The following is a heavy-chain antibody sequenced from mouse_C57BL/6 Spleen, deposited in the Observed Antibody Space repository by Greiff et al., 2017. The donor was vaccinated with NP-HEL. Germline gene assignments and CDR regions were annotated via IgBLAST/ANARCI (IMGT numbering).Heavy chain of an antibody. D-gene: IGHD2-12*01. Sequence: EVQGVESGGGLVKPGGSLKLSCAASGFTFSSYAMSWVRQTPEKRLEWVATISDGGSYTYYPDNVKGRFTISRDNAKNNLYLQMSHLKSEDTAMYYCARDYDVRGGYAMDYWGQGTSVTVSS. CDR2: ISDGGSYT. CDR3: ARDYDVRGGYAMDY. J-gene: IGHJ4*01. CDR1: GFTFSSYA. V-gene: IGHV5-4*01.